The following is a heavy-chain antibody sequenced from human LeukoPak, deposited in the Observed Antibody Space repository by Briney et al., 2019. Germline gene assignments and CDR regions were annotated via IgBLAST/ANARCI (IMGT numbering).Heavy chain of an antibody. Sequence: GASVKVSCKASGGTFSSYAISWVRQAPGQGLEWMGGIIPIFGTANYAQKFQGRGTITTDEPTSTAYMELSSPRSEDTAVYYCARARVPAARKAYYYYYYMDVWGKGTTVTVSS. D-gene: IGHD2-2*01. J-gene: IGHJ6*03. V-gene: IGHV1-69*05. CDR1: GGTFSSYA. CDR2: IIPIFGTA. CDR3: ARARVPAARKAYYYYYYMDV.